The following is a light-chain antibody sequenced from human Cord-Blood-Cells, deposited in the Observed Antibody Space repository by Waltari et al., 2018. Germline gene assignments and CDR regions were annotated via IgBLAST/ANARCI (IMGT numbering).Light chain of an antibody. V-gene: IGKV1-39*01. CDR3: QQSYSTPYT. CDR2: AAS. J-gene: IGKJ2*01. CDR1: QSISSY. Sequence: DIQMPQSPSSLSASAGDRVTITCRASQSISSYLNWYQQKPGKAPKRLIYAASSLQSGVPSRFSGSGSGTDFTLTISSLQPEDFATYYCQQSYSTPYTFGQGTKLEIK.